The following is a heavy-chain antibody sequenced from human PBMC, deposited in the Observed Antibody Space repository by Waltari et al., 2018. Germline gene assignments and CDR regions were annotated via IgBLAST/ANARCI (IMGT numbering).Heavy chain of an antibody. Sequence: EXQLVESGGGLARPGGSLRLSCAASGFPLHSTYIIGVRQAPGKGLDWVSVFFAGGTTYYADSVKGRFTISRDQSKSMLYLEMNSLRDEDTAIYYCARAGLGSPMEWLRVFDRWGQGTLVTVSS. CDR3: ARAGLGSPMEWLRVFDR. D-gene: IGHD5-12*01. CDR2: FFAGGTT. V-gene: IGHV3-53*01. CDR1: GFPLHSTY. J-gene: IGHJ5*02.